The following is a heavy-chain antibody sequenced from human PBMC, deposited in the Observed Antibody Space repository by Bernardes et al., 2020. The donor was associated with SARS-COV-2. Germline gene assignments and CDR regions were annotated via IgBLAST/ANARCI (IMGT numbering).Heavy chain of an antibody. CDR3: AIPPTNYDRYGMDV. J-gene: IGHJ6*02. V-gene: IGHV1-2*02. CDR1: GYTFTGYY. CDR2: INPNSGGT. Sequence: ASVKVSCKASGYTFTGYYIHWVRQAPGQGLEWMGWINPNSGGTNYAQKFQGRVTMTRDTSISTAYMDLSRLRYDDTAVYYCAIPPTNYDRYGMDVGGQGTTVTVSS. D-gene: IGHD3-22*01.